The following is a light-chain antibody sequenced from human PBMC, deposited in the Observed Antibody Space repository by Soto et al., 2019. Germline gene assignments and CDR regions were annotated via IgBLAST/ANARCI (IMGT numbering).Light chain of an antibody. CDR1: QSVNIN. CDR2: TAS. V-gene: IGKV3-15*01. Sequence: EVVLTQSPATLSVSPGERATLSCRVSQSVNINLAWYQQKPGQAPYLLIYTASTRATGVPARFSGSGSGTEFTLTISTLQSEDFTVYYCQQYNNWPITFGQGTRLEIK. CDR3: QQYNNWPIT. J-gene: IGKJ5*01.